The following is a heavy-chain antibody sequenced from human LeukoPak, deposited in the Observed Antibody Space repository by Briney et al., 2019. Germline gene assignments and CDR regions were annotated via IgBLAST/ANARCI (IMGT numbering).Heavy chain of an antibody. CDR1: GYTLTELS. D-gene: IGHD3-16*02. J-gene: IGHJ4*02. CDR3: ATGPPYDYVWGSYRYALDY. Sequence: ASVKVSCKVSGYTLTELSMHWVRQAPGKGLEWMGGFDPEDGETIYAQKFQGRVTMTEDTSTDTAYMELSSLRSEDTAVYYCATGPPYDYVWGSYRYALDYWGQGTLVTVSS. V-gene: IGHV1-24*01. CDR2: FDPEDGET.